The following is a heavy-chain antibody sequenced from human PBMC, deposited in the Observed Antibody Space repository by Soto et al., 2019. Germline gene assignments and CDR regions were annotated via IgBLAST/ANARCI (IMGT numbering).Heavy chain of an antibody. J-gene: IGHJ4*02. CDR3: ARASGSTLTVYAPIGF. CDR1: GYSFTHYY. V-gene: IGHV1-2*02. CDR2: INPYTSTT. D-gene: IGHD2-8*01. Sequence: QVQLVQSGAEMKKLGASVKVSCKASGYSFTHYYVHCVRQAPGQGLEWMGWINPYTSTTTYAPKFEGRISMTRDKSVSTAYMELSGLRSDDSALDFCARASGSTLTVYAPIGFWGQGTLVAGSS.